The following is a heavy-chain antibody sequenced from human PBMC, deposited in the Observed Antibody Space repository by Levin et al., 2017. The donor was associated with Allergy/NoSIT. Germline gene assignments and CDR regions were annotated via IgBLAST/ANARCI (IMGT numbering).Heavy chain of an antibody. CDR2: ISSSGSTI. CDR3: AGGVVITDAFDI. Sequence: LSLTCAASGFTFSSYEMNWVRQAPGKGLEWVSYISSSGSTIYYADSVKGRFTISRDNAKNSLYLQMNSLRAEDTAVYYCAGGVVITDAFDIWGQGTMVTVSS. D-gene: IGHD3-22*01. J-gene: IGHJ3*02. V-gene: IGHV3-48*03. CDR1: GFTFSSYE.